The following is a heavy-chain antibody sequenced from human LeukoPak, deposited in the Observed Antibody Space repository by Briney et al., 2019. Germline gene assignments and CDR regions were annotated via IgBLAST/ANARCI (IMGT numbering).Heavy chain of an antibody. Sequence: VASVKLSCKASGYTFTSYGISWVRQAPGQGLEWMGWISAYNGNTNYAQKLQGRVTMTTDTSTSTAYMELRSLRSDGTAVYYCAREFRYYGDLHYWGQGTLVTVSS. D-gene: IGHD4-17*01. J-gene: IGHJ4*02. CDR3: AREFRYYGDLHY. V-gene: IGHV1-18*04. CDR1: GYTFTSYG. CDR2: ISAYNGNT.